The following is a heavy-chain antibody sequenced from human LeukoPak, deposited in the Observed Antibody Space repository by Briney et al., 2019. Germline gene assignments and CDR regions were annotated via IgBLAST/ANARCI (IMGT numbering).Heavy chain of an antibody. CDR3: VRDGLVGLQIDNACDI. V-gene: IGHV1-69*13. J-gene: IGHJ3*02. D-gene: IGHD2-15*01. CDR1: GGTFRSYA. CDR2: IIPVFGTA. Sequence: SVKVSCKGSGGTFRSYAISWVRQAPGQGLEWMGGIIPVFGTANYAQKFQGRVTITADESTSTAYMELSSLRSEDTAVYYCVRDGLVGLQIDNACDIWGHGTMVTVSS.